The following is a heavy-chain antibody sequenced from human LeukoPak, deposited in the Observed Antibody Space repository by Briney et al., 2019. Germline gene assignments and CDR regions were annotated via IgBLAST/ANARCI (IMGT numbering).Heavy chain of an antibody. D-gene: IGHD4-17*01. Sequence: GGSLRLSCAASGFTFSSYTMNWVRQAPGKGLEWVSSISIGGDYIYYADSVKGRFTISRDNAKNSLYLQMNSLRGEDTAMYYCATGRSYGDSRCFDLWGRGTLVTVSS. CDR2: ISIGGDYI. CDR3: ATGRSYGDSRCFDL. J-gene: IGHJ2*01. V-gene: IGHV3-21*06. CDR1: GFTFSSYT.